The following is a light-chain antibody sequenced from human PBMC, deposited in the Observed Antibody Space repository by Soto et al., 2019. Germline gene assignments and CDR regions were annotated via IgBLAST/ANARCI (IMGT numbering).Light chain of an antibody. CDR3: LPNNGGAWC. Sequence: QTVVTQEPSLTVSPGGTVTLTCTSSSGAVNSAYYPSWFQQRPGQPPTALFYSINSKHSWTPARFSGSLLGDKAALTLSGGQPEGEGDYSCLPNNGGAWCFGGGTNLTVL. J-gene: IGLJ2*01. CDR2: SIN. V-gene: IGLV7-43*01. CDR1: SGAVNSAYY.